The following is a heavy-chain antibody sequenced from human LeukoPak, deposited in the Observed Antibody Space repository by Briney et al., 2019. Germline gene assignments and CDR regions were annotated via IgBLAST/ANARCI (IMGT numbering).Heavy chain of an antibody. J-gene: IGHJ4*02. Sequence: PSETLSLTCTVYGGSISSSSYDWGWSRQPPGKGVEWIGSIYYRGSTYYNPSLKSRVTISGDTFTNQFSLKLSSVTAADTAVYYCARHSGTYSSSWFDYWGQGTLVTVSS. CDR1: GGSISSSSYD. CDR3: ARHSGTYSSSWFDY. V-gene: IGHV4-39*01. CDR2: IYYRGST. D-gene: IGHD6-13*01.